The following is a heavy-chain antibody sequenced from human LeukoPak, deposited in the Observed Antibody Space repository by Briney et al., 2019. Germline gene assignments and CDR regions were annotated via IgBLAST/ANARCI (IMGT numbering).Heavy chain of an antibody. Sequence: SETLSLTCTVSGGSISSSSYYWGWIRQPPRKGLEWIGSIYYSGRTYYNPSLKSRVTISVDTSKNHFSVKLSSVTAADTAVYYCAREYYFDSTGYLYWGQGILVTVSS. CDR1: GGSISSSSYY. CDR3: AREYYFDSTGYLY. V-gene: IGHV4-39*02. J-gene: IGHJ4*02. D-gene: IGHD3-22*01. CDR2: IYYSGRT.